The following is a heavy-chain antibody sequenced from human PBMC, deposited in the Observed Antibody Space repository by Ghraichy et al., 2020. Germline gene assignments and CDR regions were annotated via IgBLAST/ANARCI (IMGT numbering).Heavy chain of an antibody. V-gene: IGHV3-73*01. CDR2: IRNKANNYAT. CDR1: GFTFSGSA. D-gene: IGHD5-12*01. J-gene: IGHJ2*01. CDR3: ASPYDFPYWYFDL. Sequence: RGSLRLSCAASGFTFSGSAIHWVRQASGKGLDWVGRIRNKANNYATAYAASVKGRFTVSRDDSKNTAYLRMNRLKTEDTAVYYCASPYDFPYWYFDLWGRGTLVTVSS.